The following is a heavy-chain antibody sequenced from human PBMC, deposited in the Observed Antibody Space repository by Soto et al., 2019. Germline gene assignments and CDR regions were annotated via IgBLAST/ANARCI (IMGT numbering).Heavy chain of an antibody. J-gene: IGHJ5*02. V-gene: IGHV3-11*01. CDR1: GFTFSDYY. Sequence: QVQLVESGGGLVKPGGSLRLSCAASGFTFSDYYMSWIRQAPGKGLEWVSYISSSGSTIYYADSVKGRFTISRDNAKNSLYLQMNSLRAEDTAVYYCARDGRTVRFSEWLPISGAITNWFDPWGQGTLVTVSS. CDR3: ARDGRTVRFSEWLPISGAITNWFDP. CDR2: ISSSGSTI. D-gene: IGHD3-3*01.